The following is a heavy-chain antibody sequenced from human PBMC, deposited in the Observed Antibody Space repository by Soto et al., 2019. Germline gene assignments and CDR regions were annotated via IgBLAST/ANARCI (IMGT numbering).Heavy chain of an antibody. Sequence: SETLSLTCTVSGVSISSGGYYWSWIRQHPGKGLEWIGYIYYSGSTYYNPSLKSRVTISVDTSKNQFSLKLSSVTAADTAVYYCARDRGYSGYDPGDYWGQGTLVTVSS. D-gene: IGHD5-12*01. J-gene: IGHJ4*02. CDR3: ARDRGYSGYDPGDY. CDR2: IYYSGST. CDR1: GVSISSGGYY. V-gene: IGHV4-31*03.